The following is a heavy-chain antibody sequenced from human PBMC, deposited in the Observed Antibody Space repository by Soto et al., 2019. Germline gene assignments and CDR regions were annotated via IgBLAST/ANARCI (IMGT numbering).Heavy chain of an antibody. CDR2: ISSSSSYI. CDR3: ARDRQLVFGGPGTFDY. CDR1: GFTFSSYS. J-gene: IGHJ4*02. Sequence: GGSLRLSCAASGFTFSSYSMNWVRQAPGKGLEWVSSISSSSSYIYYADSVKGRFTISRDNAKNSLYLQMNSLRAEDTAVYYCARDRQLVFGGPGTFDYWGQGTLVTVSS. D-gene: IGHD6-6*01. V-gene: IGHV3-21*01.